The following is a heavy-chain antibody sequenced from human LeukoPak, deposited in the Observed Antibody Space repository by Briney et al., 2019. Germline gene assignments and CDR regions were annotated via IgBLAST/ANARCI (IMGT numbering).Heavy chain of an antibody. Sequence: GGSLRLSCAGSGFTFNNSWMHWVRQAPRKGLVWVSRINSDGTRSYADSVKGRFTISRDNAKNTLFLQMNSLRVEDTAVYFCASPRSGDRGGYHDPCDIWGQGTMVTVSS. V-gene: IGHV3-74*01. CDR2: INSDGTR. CDR1: GFTFNNSW. J-gene: IGHJ3*02. CDR3: ASPRSGDRGGYHDPCDI. D-gene: IGHD3-22*01.